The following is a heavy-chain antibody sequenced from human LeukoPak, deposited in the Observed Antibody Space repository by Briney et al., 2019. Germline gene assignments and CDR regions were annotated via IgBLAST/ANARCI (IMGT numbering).Heavy chain of an antibody. CDR1: EFTFSNYN. V-gene: IGHV3-21*01. Sequence: GGSLRLSCEASEFTFSNYNMNWVRQAPGQRLEWVSSITSSSTYVFYADSVKGRFTISRDNAQNSLYLQMNSLRAEDTAVYYCARGVTNIVGVRFPFDHWGQGNLVTASS. CDR3: ARGVTNIVGVRFPFDH. J-gene: IGHJ4*02. CDR2: ITSSSTYV. D-gene: IGHD1-26*01.